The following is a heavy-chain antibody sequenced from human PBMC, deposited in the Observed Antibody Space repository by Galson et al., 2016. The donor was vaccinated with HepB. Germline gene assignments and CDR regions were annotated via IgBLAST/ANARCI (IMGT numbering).Heavy chain of an antibody. Sequence: SVKVSCKASGYPFINYYIYWVRQAPGQGLEWMGAIIPRGGSTTYPEKFQDRVTMTGDTSTSTLYMEFSGLRPDDTAVYFCARRFATADAPGAFDFWGQGTMVTVSS. CDR3: ARRFATADAPGAFDF. J-gene: IGHJ3*01. CDR2: IIPRGGST. D-gene: IGHD2-15*01. V-gene: IGHV1-46*01. CDR1: GYPFINYY.